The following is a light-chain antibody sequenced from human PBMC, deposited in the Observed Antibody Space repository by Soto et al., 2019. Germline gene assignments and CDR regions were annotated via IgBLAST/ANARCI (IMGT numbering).Light chain of an antibody. CDR3: QQYYSPLLT. CDR2: WAS. J-gene: IGKJ4*02. Sequence: DLLRTPSPYSLSVSVGARATSNWKASRRVFHSSNNKIYLAWYQQKPGQPPKLLIYWASTRESGVPDRFSGSGSGTDFTLTIISFQAEDVAVYYWQQYYSPLLTFGGGTKVDIK. CDR1: RRVFHSSNNKIY. V-gene: IGKV4-1*01.